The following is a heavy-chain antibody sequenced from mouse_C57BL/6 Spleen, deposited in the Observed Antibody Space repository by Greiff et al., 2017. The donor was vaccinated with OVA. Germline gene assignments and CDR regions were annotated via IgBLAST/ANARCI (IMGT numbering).Heavy chain of an antibody. D-gene: IGHD1-1*01. Sequence: VQLQQSGPELVKPGASVKISCKASGYTFTDYYMNWVKQSHGKSLEWIGDINPNNGGTSYNQKFKGKATLTVDKSSSTAYMELRSLTSEDSAVYYCERFGSSYSPYYCDYWGQGTTLTVSS. CDR3: ERFGSSYSPYYCDY. CDR1: GYTFTDYY. V-gene: IGHV1-26*01. CDR2: INPNNGGT. J-gene: IGHJ2*01.